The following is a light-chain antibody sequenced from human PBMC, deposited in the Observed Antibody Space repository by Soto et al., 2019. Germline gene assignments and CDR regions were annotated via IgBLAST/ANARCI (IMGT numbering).Light chain of an antibody. CDR1: QSVSNSY. CDR3: QQYDISPWT. Sequence: EIVLTQSPGTLSLSPGERATLSCGASQSVSNSYLAWYQQKPGQAPRLLIYGASSRATGIPDRFSGSGSGTDFTLTISRLEPEDFAVYYCQQYDISPWTFGQGTKVEIK. V-gene: IGKV3-20*01. J-gene: IGKJ1*01. CDR2: GAS.